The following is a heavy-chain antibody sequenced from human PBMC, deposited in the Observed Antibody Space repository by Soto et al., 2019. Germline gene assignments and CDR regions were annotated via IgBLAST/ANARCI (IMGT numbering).Heavy chain of an antibody. CDR1: GGSFSCYY. J-gene: IGHJ4*02. CDR2: INHSGST. CDR3: ARGPNCSSTSCLINRLFDY. V-gene: IGHV4-34*01. Sequence: SETRSRTWAVYGGSFSCYYWSWIRQPPGKGLEWIGEINHSGSTNYNPSLKSRVTISVDTSKNQFSLKLSSVTAADTAVYYCARGPNCSSTSCLINRLFDYWGQGTLVSVSS. D-gene: IGHD2-2*01.